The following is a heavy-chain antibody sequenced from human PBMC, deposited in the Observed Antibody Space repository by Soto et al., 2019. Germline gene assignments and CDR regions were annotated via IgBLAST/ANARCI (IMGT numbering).Heavy chain of an antibody. V-gene: IGHV3-7*01. J-gene: IGHJ4*02. D-gene: IGHD6-13*01. CDR2: INQDGSEK. Sequence: GGSLRLSCAASGFTLGTYWMNWVRQAPGKGLEWVANINQDGSEKYFVDSVKGRFTISRDKAKNSVYLQMNILRAEDTAVYYCARAIAAAGAYWGQGTLVTVSS. CDR3: ARAIAAAGAY. CDR1: GFTLGTYW.